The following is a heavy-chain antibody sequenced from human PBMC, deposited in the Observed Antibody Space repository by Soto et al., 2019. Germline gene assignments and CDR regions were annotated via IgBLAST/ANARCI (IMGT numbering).Heavy chain of an antibody. Sequence: SGLPGEPTQTLTLTCSFSGFSLTTGVGVGWIRQPPGKALEWLAIIYWNDEKLYNPSLKTRLTITKDTSKNQVVLTVTDMDPVDTATYYCAHRVNMARGPYNYFGPWGQGTLVTSPQ. D-gene: IGHD3-10*01. J-gene: IGHJ5*02. CDR1: GFSLTTGVG. CDR2: IYWNDEK. V-gene: IGHV2-5*01. CDR3: AHRVNMARGPYNYFGP.